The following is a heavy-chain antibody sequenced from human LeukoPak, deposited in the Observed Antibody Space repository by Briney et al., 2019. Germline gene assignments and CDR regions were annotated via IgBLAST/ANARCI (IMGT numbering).Heavy chain of an antibody. V-gene: IGHV1-3*01. CDR3: ARVFSPKDAFDI. D-gene: IGHD2/OR15-2a*01. CDR1: GYTFTSYA. CDR2: INAGNGNT. J-gene: IGHJ3*02. Sequence: ASVKVSCKASGYTFTSYAMHWVRQAPGQRLEWMGWINAGNGNTKYSQKFQGRVTITRDTSASTAYMELSSLRSEDTAVYYCARVFSPKDAFDIWGQGTMVTVSS.